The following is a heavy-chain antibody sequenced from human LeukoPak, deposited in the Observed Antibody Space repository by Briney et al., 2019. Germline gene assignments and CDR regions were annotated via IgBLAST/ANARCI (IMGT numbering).Heavy chain of an antibody. CDR3: ARGGYSYGI. D-gene: IGHD5-18*01. J-gene: IGHJ4*02. CDR2: IYYSGST. Sequence: SETLSLTCTVSGGSISSYYWSWIRQPPGKRLEWIGYIYYSGSTNYNPSLKSRVTISVDTSKNQFSLMLTSVTAADTAVYYCARGGYSYGIWGQGTLVTASS. V-gene: IGHV4-59*01. CDR1: GGSISSYY.